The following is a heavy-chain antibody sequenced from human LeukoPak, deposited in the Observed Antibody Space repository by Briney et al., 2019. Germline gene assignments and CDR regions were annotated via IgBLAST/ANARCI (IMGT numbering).Heavy chain of an antibody. CDR3: ARDRRQNCSSTSCYTENGFDP. V-gene: IGHV4-39*07. CDR1: GGSISSSSYY. CDR2: IYYSGST. Sequence: SETLSLTCTVSGGSISSSSYYWGWIRQPPGKGLEWIGSIYYSGSTYYNPSLKGRVTISVDTSKNPFSLKLGSVTAADTAVYYCARDRRQNCSSTSCYTENGFDPWGQGTLVTVSS. J-gene: IGHJ5*02. D-gene: IGHD2-2*02.